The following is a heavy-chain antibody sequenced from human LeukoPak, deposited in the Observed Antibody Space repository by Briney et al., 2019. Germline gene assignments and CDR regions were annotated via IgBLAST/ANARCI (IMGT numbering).Heavy chain of an antibody. CDR3: ARDPLGPYFDY. CDR1: GGSLSDYY. J-gene: IGHJ4*02. Sequence: SETLSLTCTVSGGSLSDYYWTCVRQPPGKGLEWIGYIYYSGSTNYNPSLKSRVTISVDTSKNQFSLKLSSVTAADTAVYYCARDPLGPYFDYWGQGTLVTVSS. V-gene: IGHV4-59*12. CDR2: IYYSGST.